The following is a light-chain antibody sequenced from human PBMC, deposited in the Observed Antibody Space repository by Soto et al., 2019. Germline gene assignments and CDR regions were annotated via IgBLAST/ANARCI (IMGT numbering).Light chain of an antibody. J-gene: IGLJ3*02. CDR1: SSNIGNNA. CDR2: FDD. V-gene: IGLV1-36*01. CDR3: AAWDDSLNGPV. Sequence: QSVLTQPPSVSAAPRQRVTISCSGSSSNIGNNAVNWYQSLPGKAPKLLIHFDDRVSSGVSDRFSGSKSGTSASLAISGLQSEDEADYYCAAWDDSLNGPVFGGGTQLTVL.